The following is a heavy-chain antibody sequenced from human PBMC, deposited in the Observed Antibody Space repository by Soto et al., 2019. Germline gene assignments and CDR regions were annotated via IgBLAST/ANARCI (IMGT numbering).Heavy chain of an antibody. CDR1: GFTFSTYS. CDR3: AREGSNNYNEYYFDS. V-gene: IGHV3-21*01. J-gene: IGHJ4*02. D-gene: IGHD4-4*01. CDR2: ISGSGNYT. Sequence: GGSLRLSCAESGFTFSTYSMNWFRQAPGKGLEWVSSISGSGNYTHYADFLRGRFTISRDNAKTSLYLQMNSLRAEDTAVYYCAREGSNNYNEYYFDSRGQGTVVTVSS.